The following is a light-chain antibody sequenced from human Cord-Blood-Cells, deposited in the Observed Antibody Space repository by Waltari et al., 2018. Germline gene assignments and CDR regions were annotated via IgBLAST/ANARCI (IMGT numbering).Light chain of an antibody. CDR1: QSISSY. CDR2: AAS. CDR3: QQSYSTLT. Sequence: DIQMTQSPSSLSASVGDRATITCRASQSISSYLNWYQQKPGKAPKLLIYAASSLQSGVPSRFSGSGSVTDFTLTISSLQPEDFATYYCQQSYSTLTFGPGTKVDIK. J-gene: IGKJ3*01. V-gene: IGKV1-39*01.